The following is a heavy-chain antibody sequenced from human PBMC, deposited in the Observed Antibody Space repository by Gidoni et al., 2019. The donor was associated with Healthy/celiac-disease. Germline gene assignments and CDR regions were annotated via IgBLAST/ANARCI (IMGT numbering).Heavy chain of an antibody. CDR2: ISYDGSNK. J-gene: IGHJ6*02. CDR3: AKDNSYSSGSRGYDYGMDV. D-gene: IGHD6-19*01. Sequence: QVQLVESGGGVVQPGRSLRLSCAASGFTFSSYGMHWVRQAPGKVLEWVAVISYDGSNKYYADSVKGRFTISRDNSKNTLYLQMNSLRAEDTAVYYCAKDNSYSSGSRGYDYGMDVWGQGTTVTVSS. CDR1: GFTFSSYG. V-gene: IGHV3-30*18.